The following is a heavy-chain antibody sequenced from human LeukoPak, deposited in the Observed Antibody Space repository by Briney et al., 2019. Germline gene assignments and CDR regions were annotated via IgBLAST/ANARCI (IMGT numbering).Heavy chain of an antibody. Sequence: SVTVSCTASGATFTSYTISYERQATGQRPEWMGRIIPILGIANYAEKFQGIVTITADKSTSTAYMGLSSLRSGVTAVYYCASCPRGTAAQYFDYWGQGTLVTVSS. J-gene: IGHJ4*02. CDR2: IIPILGIA. CDR3: ASCPRGTAAQYFDY. D-gene: IGHD1-14*01. CDR1: GATFTSYT. V-gene: IGHV1-69*02.